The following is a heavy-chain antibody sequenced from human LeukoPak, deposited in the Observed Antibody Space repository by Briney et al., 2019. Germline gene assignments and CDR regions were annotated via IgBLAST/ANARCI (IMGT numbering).Heavy chain of an antibody. CDR1: GFTFSGYA. J-gene: IGHJ4*02. CDR3: AKFRGGATPNYYFDY. D-gene: IGHD3-16*01. CDR2: IGGSGGRR. Sequence: PGGPLRLSCAASGFTFSGYAMSWVRQAPGKGLEWVSGIGGSGGRRYYADSVKGRFTISRDNSKNTLYLQMNSLRVEDTAVYYCAKFRGGATPNYYFDYWGQGTLVTVSS. V-gene: IGHV3-23*01.